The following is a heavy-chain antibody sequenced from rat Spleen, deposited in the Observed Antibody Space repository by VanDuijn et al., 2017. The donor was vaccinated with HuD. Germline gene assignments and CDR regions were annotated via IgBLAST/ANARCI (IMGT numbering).Heavy chain of an antibody. V-gene: IGHV5S13*01. D-gene: IGHD1-11*01. CDR2: ISTGGGNT. CDR1: GFTFSNSG. J-gene: IGHJ2*01. CDR3: ARGGGIDY. Sequence: EVQLVESGGGLVQPGGSLKLSCAASGFTFSNSGMAWIRQTPTKGLEWVASISTGGGNTYYRDSVKGRFTISKDNAKSTLDLQMGGLRSEATATYYCARGGGIDYWGQGVMVTVSS.